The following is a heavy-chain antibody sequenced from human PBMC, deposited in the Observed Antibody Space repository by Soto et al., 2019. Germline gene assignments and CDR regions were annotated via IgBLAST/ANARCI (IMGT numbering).Heavy chain of an antibody. J-gene: IGHJ4*02. CDR3: ARRGHDNSGYYIDY. V-gene: IGHV3-30-3*01. CDR1: GFTLTTHA. D-gene: IGHD3-22*01. Sequence: QVHLLESGGGVVQPGKSLRLSCAASGFTLTTHAMHWVRQAPGKGLEWLAVISYDGDKITYADSVKGRFTISRDTSENTLFLEMSSLRVEDTAVYYCARRGHDNSGYYIDYWGQGTLVTVSS. CDR2: ISYDGDKI.